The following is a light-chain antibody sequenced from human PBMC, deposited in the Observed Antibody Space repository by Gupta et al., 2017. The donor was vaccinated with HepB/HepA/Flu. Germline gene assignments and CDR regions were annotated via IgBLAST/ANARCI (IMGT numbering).Light chain of an antibody. J-gene: IGKJ4*02. CDR1: QSISTY. Sequence: DIQMTQSPSSLSASVGDRVTITCRASQSISTYLNWYQQKPGKAPKVLIYAASSLQSGVPSRFSDSGSGTDFTLTISSLQPEDFATYYCQQSYSPPPLTFGGGTKVEVK. CDR2: AAS. V-gene: IGKV1-39*01. CDR3: QQSYSPPPLT.